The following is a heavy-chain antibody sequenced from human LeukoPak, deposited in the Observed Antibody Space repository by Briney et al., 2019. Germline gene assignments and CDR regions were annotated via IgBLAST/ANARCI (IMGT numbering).Heavy chain of an antibody. J-gene: IGHJ4*02. CDR3: ARATSYGDYVDY. V-gene: IGHV4-59*08. CDR2: IDYSGNT. Sequence: SETLPLTCTVSGGSISSSYWSWIRQPPGKGLEWIGYIDYSGNTNYNPSLKSRVTISVDTSKNQFSLKLSSVTAADTAVYYCARATSYGDYVDYWGQGTLVTVSS. CDR1: GGSISSSY. D-gene: IGHD4-17*01.